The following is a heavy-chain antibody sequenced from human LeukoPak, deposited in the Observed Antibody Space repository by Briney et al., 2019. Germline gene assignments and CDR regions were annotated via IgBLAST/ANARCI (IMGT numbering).Heavy chain of an antibody. D-gene: IGHD3-10*01. CDR1: GGSFSGYY. CDR2: IYHSGST. J-gene: IGHJ4*02. V-gene: IGHV4-34*01. CDR3: ARERSGSYDEHFDY. Sequence: SETLSLTCAVYGGSFSGYYWSWIRQPPGKGLEWIGGIYHSGSTYYNPSLKSRVTISVDTSKNQFSLKLSSVTAADTAVYFCARERSGSYDEHFDYWGQGTLVTVSS.